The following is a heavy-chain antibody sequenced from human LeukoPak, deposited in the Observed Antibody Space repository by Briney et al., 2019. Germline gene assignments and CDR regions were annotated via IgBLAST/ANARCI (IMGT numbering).Heavy chain of an antibody. CDR3: ASRLRFRGYYYFDY. D-gene: IGHD5-12*01. CDR2: INHSGST. CDR1: GGSFSGYY. J-gene: IGHJ4*02. V-gene: IGHV4-34*01. Sequence: PSETLSLTCAVYGGSFSGYYWSWIRQPPGKGLEWIGEINHSGSTNYNPSLKSRVTISVDTSKNQFSLKLSSVTAADTAVYYCASRLRFRGYYYFDYWGQGTLVTVSS.